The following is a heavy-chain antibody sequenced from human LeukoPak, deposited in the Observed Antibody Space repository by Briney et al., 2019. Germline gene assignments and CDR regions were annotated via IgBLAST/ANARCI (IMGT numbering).Heavy chain of an antibody. D-gene: IGHD1-1*01. J-gene: IGHJ6*02. V-gene: IGHV1-46*01. CDR1: GFTLTTYF. Sequence: ASVKVSCKASGFTLTTYFMQWVRQPPGQGLEWMGIISPSGGSTSYAQKFQGRVAMTRDTSTSTVYMELSSLRSEDTAVYYCARGGTTDYSMDVWGQGTTVTVSS. CDR2: ISPSGGST. CDR3: ARGGTTDYSMDV.